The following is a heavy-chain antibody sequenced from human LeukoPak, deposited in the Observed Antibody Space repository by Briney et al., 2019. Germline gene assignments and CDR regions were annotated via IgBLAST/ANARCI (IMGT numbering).Heavy chain of an antibody. Sequence: SETLSLTCTVSGGSISSYYWSWIRQPPGKGLEWIGYIYYSGSTNYNPSLKNRVTISVDTSKNQFSLKLSSVTAADTAVYYCARLYRSTRYSSGWYVGGNLYYGMDVWGQGTTVTVSS. J-gene: IGHJ6*02. CDR1: GGSISSYY. CDR2: IYYSGST. V-gene: IGHV4-59*08. CDR3: ARLYRSTRYSSGWYVGGNLYYGMDV. D-gene: IGHD6-19*01.